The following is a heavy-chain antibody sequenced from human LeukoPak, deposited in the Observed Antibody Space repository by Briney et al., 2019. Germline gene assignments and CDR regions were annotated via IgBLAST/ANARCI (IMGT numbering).Heavy chain of an antibody. J-gene: IGHJ5*02. D-gene: IGHD1-26*01. CDR1: GGSISSYY. CDR2: IYYSGST. Sequence: SETLSLTCTVSGGSISSYYWSWVRQPPGKGLEWSGYIYYSGSTNYNPSLKSRVTISVDTSKNQFSLKLSSVTAADTAVYYCARHAVVGATGWFDPWGQGTLVTVSS. CDR3: ARHAVVGATGWFDP. V-gene: IGHV4-59*08.